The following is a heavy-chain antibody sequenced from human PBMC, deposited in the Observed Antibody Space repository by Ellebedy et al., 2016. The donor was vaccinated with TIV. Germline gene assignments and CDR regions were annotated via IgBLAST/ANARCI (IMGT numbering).Heavy chain of an antibody. V-gene: IGHV3-11*01. J-gene: IGHJ6*02. CDR2: ISDSGSTI. CDR1: GFSSSDYY. Sequence: GESLKISXAASGFSSSDYYMSWIRQAPGKGLEWVSYISDSGSTIHYADSVKGRFTISRDNSKNSLYLQMNNLRAEGTAVYYCARISSGRSFYGMDVWGQGTTVTVSS. D-gene: IGHD6-19*01. CDR3: ARISSGRSFYGMDV.